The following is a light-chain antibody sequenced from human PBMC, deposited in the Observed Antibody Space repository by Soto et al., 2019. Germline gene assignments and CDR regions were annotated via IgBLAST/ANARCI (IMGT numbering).Light chain of an antibody. J-gene: IGKJ5*01. CDR3: LQFNVYPIT. Sequence: AIQLTQSPSSLSASVGERVTINCRASQDIRDALAWYQQKPGKAPKLLIYDVSSLESGVPSRFSGSGSGTDFTFTISSLQHEDFATYYCLQFNVYPITFGQGTRLEIK. CDR2: DVS. V-gene: IGKV1-13*02. CDR1: QDIRDA.